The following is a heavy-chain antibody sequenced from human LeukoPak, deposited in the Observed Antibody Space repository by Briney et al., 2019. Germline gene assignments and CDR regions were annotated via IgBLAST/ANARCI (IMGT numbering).Heavy chain of an antibody. J-gene: IGHJ3*02. CDR3: ARTYDYVWGSYRQGAFDI. V-gene: IGHV4-30-2*01. CDR2: IYHSGST. Sequence: PSQTLSLTCAVSGGSISSGGYSWSWIRQPPGKGLEWIGYIYHSGSTYYNPSLKSRVTISVDRSKNQFSLKLSSVTAADTAVYYCARTYDYVWGSYRQGAFDIWGQGTMVTVSS. CDR1: GGSISSGGYS. D-gene: IGHD3-16*02.